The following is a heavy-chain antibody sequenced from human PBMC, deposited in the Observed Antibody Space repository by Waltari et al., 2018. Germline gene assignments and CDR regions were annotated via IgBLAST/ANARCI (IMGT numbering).Heavy chain of an antibody. CDR2: LTASGLM. V-gene: IGHV3-23*01. Sequence: EMQLLESGGALVQPGGSLGLFCAASGFPFTTFTMNWVRQAPGKGLEWVAVLTASGLMDYGDSVKGRFIISRDNSKNILYLEMYRLRVEDTARYYCAKDEGARLAPTFGMDAWGQGTTVIVSS. CDR3: AKDEGARLAPTFGMDA. CDR1: GFPFTTFT. D-gene: IGHD6-6*01. J-gene: IGHJ6*02.